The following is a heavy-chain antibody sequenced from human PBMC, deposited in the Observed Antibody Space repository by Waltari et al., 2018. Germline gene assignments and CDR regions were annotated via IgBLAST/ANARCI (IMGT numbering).Heavy chain of an antibody. J-gene: IGHJ4*02. CDR2: IYYRWGT. Sequence: QVQLQESGPGLVKPSETLSLTCTVSGGSISSYYWSWIRQPPGKGLEWIWYIYYRWGTNYNPPLKGPVTISVDTSKNPVSLELSSVTAADPAVYYWSRAYPSPSSPDYRGQGTLVPVSS. CDR3: SRAYPSPSSPDY. V-gene: IGHV4-59*01. CDR1: GGSISSYY.